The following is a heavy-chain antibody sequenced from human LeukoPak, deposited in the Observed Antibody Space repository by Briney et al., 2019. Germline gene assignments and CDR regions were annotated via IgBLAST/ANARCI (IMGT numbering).Heavy chain of an antibody. CDR2: ISGSGVST. V-gene: IGHV3-23*01. CDR3: ARERERFLNL. D-gene: IGHD3-3*01. Sequence: PGGSLRLSCAASGFTFSSYAMSWVRQAPGQGLEWVSTISGSGVSTYYADSVKGRFTISRDNSKNTLYLEMNSLRAEDTAVYYCARERERFLNLWGQGTLVTVSS. J-gene: IGHJ4*02. CDR1: GFTFSSYA.